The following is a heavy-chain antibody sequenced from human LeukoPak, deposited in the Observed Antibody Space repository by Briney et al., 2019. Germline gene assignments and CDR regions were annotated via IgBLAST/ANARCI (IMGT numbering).Heavy chain of an antibody. J-gene: IGHJ1*01. CDR3: ATYSILNAREFRY. V-gene: IGHV3-7*01. Sequence: SGGSLRLSCGGSGFTFSNSWMGWVRQAPGKGLEWVANVQHIGGETYYVDSVKGRFTISRDNAKNSVYLQMNSLGADDTAVYYCATYSILNAREFRYWGQGTLVTVTS. CDR2: VQHIGGET. D-gene: IGHD4-11*01. CDR1: GFTFSNSW.